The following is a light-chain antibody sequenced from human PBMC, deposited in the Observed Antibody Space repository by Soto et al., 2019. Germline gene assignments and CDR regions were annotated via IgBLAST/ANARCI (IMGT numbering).Light chain of an antibody. CDR3: QQYDNLPLT. Sequence: DIHMTQSPSSLSASVGYSFTITCHASHDIRKYLNWYQQKPGKAPNLLIHDASRLETGVPSRFSGSGSGTDFILTISSLQPDDIATYHCQQYDNLPLTFGGGTKVDNK. J-gene: IGKJ4*01. CDR2: DAS. V-gene: IGKV1-33*01. CDR1: HDIRKY.